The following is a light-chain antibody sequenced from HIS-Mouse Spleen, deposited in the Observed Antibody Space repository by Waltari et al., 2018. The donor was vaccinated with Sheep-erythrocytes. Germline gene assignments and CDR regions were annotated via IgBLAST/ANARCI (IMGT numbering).Light chain of an antibody. V-gene: IGLV3-1*01. CDR3: QAWDSSTEV. CDR2: QDS. J-gene: IGLJ2*01. Sequence: SYELTQPPSVSVSPGQTASITCSGDKLGDKYACWYQQKPGQSPVLVIYQDSKRPSGSPERVSGYNSGNTATLTISGTQAMDEADYYCQAWDSSTEVFGGGTKLTVL. CDR1: KLGDKY.